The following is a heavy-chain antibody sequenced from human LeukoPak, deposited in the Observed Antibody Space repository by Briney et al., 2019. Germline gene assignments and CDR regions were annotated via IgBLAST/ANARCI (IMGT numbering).Heavy chain of an antibody. Sequence: PSETLSLTCAVYGGSFSGYYWSWIRQPPGKGMEWIGEINHSGSTNYNPSLKSRVTISVDTSKNQFSLKLSSVTAADTAFYCARRQLERPWFDYWGQGTLVTVSS. D-gene: IGHD1-1*01. J-gene: IGHJ4*02. CDR2: INHSGST. CDR1: GGSFSGYY. CDR3: ARRQLERPWFDY. V-gene: IGHV4-34*01.